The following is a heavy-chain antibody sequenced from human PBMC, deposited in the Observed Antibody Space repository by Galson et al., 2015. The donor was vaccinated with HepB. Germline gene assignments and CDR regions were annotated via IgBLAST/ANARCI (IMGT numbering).Heavy chain of an antibody. CDR1: GGTFSSYA. CDR2: IIPIFGTA. V-gene: IGHV1-69*13. Sequence: SVKVSCKASGGTFSSYAVSWVRQAPGQGLEWMGGIIPIFGTANYAQKFQGRVTITADESTSTAYMELSSLRSEDTAVYYCARDVVDSSGWTEAFDIWGQGTMVTVSS. D-gene: IGHD6-19*01. J-gene: IGHJ3*02. CDR3: ARDVVDSSGWTEAFDI.